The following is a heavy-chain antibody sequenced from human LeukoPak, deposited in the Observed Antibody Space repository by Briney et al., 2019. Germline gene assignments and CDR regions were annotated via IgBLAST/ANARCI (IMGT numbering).Heavy chain of an antibody. CDR1: GFTFRNHW. CDR3: ARDQRVTGRPDIDY. D-gene: IGHD6-6*01. V-gene: IGHV3-74*03. J-gene: IGHJ4*02. Sequence: GGSLRLSCAASGFTFRNHWMHWVCQTPGKGLVWVSRISSDGSSTTYAGSVKGRFTISRDNAKNTLYLQMNNLRAEDTAMYYCARDQRVTGRPDIDYWGQGTLVTVSS. CDR2: ISSDGSST.